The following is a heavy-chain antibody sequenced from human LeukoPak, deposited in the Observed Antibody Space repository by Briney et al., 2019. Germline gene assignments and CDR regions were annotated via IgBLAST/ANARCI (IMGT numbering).Heavy chain of an antibody. V-gene: IGHV4-59*13. D-gene: IGHD4-17*01. CDR3: AGEGDYCHRFDD. CDR1: GASMNDYY. Sequence: SETLSLTCTVSGASMNDYYWTWIRQPPGKGLEWIGHIFRRGRTNYNSSLKSRVTISVEPSKNQFSLRLTSVTAADTAVYYCAGEGDYCHRFDDWGRGTLVTVSA. CDR2: IFRRGRT. J-gene: IGHJ4*02.